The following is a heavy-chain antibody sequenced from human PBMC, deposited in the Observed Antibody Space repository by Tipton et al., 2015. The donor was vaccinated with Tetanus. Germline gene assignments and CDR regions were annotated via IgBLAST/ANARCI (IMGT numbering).Heavy chain of an antibody. J-gene: IGHJ5*02. Sequence: QLVQSGAEAKKPGESLKISCKASGYIFTNYWIAWVRQMPGKGLEYMGFIFPSDSETRYNPTFPGQVTMSVDKATNTAYLQWSSLVASDSAGDYCARHGSIGARKNRFDAWGQGTPVTVSS. CDR3: ARHGSIGARKNRFDA. V-gene: IGHV5-51*01. D-gene: IGHD6-6*01. CDR1: GYIFTNYW. CDR2: IFPSDSET.